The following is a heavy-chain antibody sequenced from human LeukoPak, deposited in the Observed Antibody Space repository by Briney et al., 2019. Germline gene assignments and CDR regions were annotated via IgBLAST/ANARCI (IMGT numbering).Heavy chain of an antibody. CDR1: GGSFSGYY. D-gene: IGHD3-9*01. V-gene: IGHV4-34*01. CDR3: ARGRGVLRYFDWYSDY. Sequence: SETLSLTCAVYGGSFSGYYWSWIRQPPGKGLEWIGEINHSGSTNYNPSLKSRVTISVDTSKNQFSLKLSSVTAADTAVYYCARGRGVLRYFDWYSDYWGQGTLVTVSS. CDR2: INHSGST. J-gene: IGHJ4*02.